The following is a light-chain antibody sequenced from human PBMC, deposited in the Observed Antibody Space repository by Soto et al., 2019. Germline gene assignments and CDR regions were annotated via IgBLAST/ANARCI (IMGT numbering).Light chain of an antibody. Sequence: DIQVTQFPSSLSASVGDRITITCRASQAIGNYLAWYQQKPGKVPKLLIYAASTLQSGVPFRFSGSRSGTDFTLTVSSLQPEDVATYYCQKYNGVPLTFGPGTKVEIK. CDR2: AAS. CDR3: QKYNGVPLT. J-gene: IGKJ3*01. CDR1: QAIGNY. V-gene: IGKV1-27*01.